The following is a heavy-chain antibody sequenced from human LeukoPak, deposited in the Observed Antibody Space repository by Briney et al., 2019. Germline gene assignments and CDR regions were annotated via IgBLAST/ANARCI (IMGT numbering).Heavy chain of an antibody. CDR3: AKETDAAGTN. D-gene: IGHD6-13*01. V-gene: IGHV3-30-3*01. CDR2: ISYDGSNK. J-gene: IGHJ1*01. CDR1: GFTFSSYA. Sequence: PGGSLRLSCAASGFTFSSYAMHWVRQAPGKGLEWVAVISYDGSNKYYADSVKGRFTISRDNSKNTLYLQMNSLRAEDTAVYYCAKETDAAGTNWGQGTLVTVSS.